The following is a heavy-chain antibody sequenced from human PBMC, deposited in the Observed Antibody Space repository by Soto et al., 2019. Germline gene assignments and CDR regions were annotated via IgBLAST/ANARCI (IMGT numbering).Heavy chain of an antibody. CDR2: VDPNDSFA. CDR1: EYSFRIYW. CDR3: ARHQSGSGNSNFDF. D-gene: IGHD3-10*01. J-gene: IGHJ4*02. Sequence: PGESLKISCQAFEYSFRIYWISWVRQKPGAGLEWMGRVDPNDSFATYSPPFEGHVSISVDKSTNIVYLQWRSLRASDTATYYCARHQSGSGNSNFDFWGQGTPVTVSS. V-gene: IGHV5-10-1*01.